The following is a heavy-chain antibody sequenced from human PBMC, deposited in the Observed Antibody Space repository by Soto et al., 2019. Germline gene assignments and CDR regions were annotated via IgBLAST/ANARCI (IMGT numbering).Heavy chain of an antibody. Sequence: QVQLVQSGAEVKKPGSSVKVSCKAPGGTFSSYSFSWVRQAPGQGREWMGGFSPILGTANYAQKFLVRVTITADELTSTVYMELGSLRSEDTAVYYCARGVTSGSFPPFDYWGQGTLVTVSS. J-gene: IGHJ4*02. CDR1: GGTFSSYS. D-gene: IGHD1-26*01. CDR3: ARGVTSGSFPPFDY. CDR2: FSPILGTA. V-gene: IGHV1-69*11.